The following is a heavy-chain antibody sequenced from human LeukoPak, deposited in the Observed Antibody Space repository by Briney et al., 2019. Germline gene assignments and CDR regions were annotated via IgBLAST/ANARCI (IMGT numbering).Heavy chain of an antibody. CDR3: ARGVDCSSTSCYTFDY. CDR1: GGSISSYY. CDR2: IYTSGST. D-gene: IGHD2-2*01. Sequence: PSQTLSLTCTVSGGSISSYYWSWIRQPAGKGLEWIGRIYTSGSTNYNPSLKSRVTMSVDTSKNQFSLKLSSVTAADTAVYYCARGVDCSSTSCYTFDYWGQGTLVTVSS. J-gene: IGHJ4*02. V-gene: IGHV4-4*07.